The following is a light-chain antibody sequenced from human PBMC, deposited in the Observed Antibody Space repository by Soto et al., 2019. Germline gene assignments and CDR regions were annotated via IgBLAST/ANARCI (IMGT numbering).Light chain of an antibody. CDR3: QSYDNRLSGYV. V-gene: IGLV1-40*01. CDR1: SSNIGAGSA. CDR2: DNN. J-gene: IGLJ1*01. Sequence: QSGLTQPPSVSGAPGQRVTISCTGSSSNIGAGSAVHWYQQLPGTAPKLLMSDNNNRPSGVPDRFSGSKSGTSASLAITGLQAEDEADYYCQSYDNRLSGYVFGSGTKVTVL.